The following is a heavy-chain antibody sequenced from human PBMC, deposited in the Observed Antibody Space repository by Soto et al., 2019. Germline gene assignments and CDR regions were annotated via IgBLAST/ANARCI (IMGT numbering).Heavy chain of an antibody. Sequence: QVQLVESGGGVVQPGRSLRLSCVASGFSISRSAMHWVRQAPGKGLEWVAVSAYDGSNKWYADSAKGRFTISRDNSKNTLYLDMSRLRAEDTAVYFCARDLQAGEDKVNWFAPWGKGTLVTVSS. CDR3: ARDLQAGEDKVNWFAP. CDR1: GFSISRSA. J-gene: IGHJ5*02. V-gene: IGHV3-30-3*01. CDR2: SAYDGSNK.